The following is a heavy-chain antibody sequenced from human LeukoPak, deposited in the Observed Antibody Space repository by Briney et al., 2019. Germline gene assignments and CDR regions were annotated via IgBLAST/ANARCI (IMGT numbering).Heavy chain of an antibody. CDR1: GFTFSSYA. Sequence: GGSLRLSCAASGFTFSSYAMSWVRQAPGKGLEWVSAISGSGGSTYCADSVKGRLTISRDNSKNTLYLQMNSLRAEDTAVYYCAKNYYGSGSYSDYWGQGTLVTVSS. D-gene: IGHD3-10*01. CDR2: ISGSGGST. V-gene: IGHV3-23*01. CDR3: AKNYYGSGSYSDY. J-gene: IGHJ4*02.